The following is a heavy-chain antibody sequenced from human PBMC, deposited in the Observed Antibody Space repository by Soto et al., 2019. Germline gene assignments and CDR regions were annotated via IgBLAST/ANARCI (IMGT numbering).Heavy chain of an antibody. CDR3: ANRLADDD. D-gene: IGHD3-22*01. Sequence: EVPLLESGGGLVQPGGSLRVSCAASGFTFSSYAMSWVRQAPGKGLEWVSGISGSGGRTYYADSVKGRFTISRDNSKNTLYLQMNSLRAEDTAVYYCANRLADDDWGQGTLVTVSS. CDR2: ISGSGGRT. J-gene: IGHJ4*02. V-gene: IGHV3-23*01. CDR1: GFTFSSYA.